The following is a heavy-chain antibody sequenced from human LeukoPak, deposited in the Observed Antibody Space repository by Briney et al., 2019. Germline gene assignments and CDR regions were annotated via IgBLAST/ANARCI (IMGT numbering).Heavy chain of an antibody. V-gene: IGHV1-8*01. CDR3: ARAGLDCSSTSCYEVDDY. CDR1: GYTFTSYD. Sequence: GASVKVSCKASGYTFTSYDINWVRQATGQGLEWMGWMNPNSGNTGYAQKFQDRVTMDRNTSISTAYMELSSLRSEDTAVYYCARAGLDCSSTSCYEVDDYWGQGTLVTVSS. J-gene: IGHJ4*02. D-gene: IGHD2-2*01. CDR2: MNPNSGNT.